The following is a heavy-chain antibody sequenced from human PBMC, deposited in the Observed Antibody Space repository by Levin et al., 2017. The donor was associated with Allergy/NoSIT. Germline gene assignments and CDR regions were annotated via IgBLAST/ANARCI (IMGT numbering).Heavy chain of an antibody. Sequence: SVKVSCKASGGTFSSYAISWVRQAPGQGLEWMGGIIPIFGTANYAQKFQGRVTITADESTSTAYMELSSLRSEDTAVYYCARGYSGYDRGNFDYWGQGTLVTVSS. CDR2: IIPIFGTA. D-gene: IGHD5-12*01. CDR1: GGTFSSYA. J-gene: IGHJ4*02. V-gene: IGHV1-69*13. CDR3: ARGYSGYDRGNFDY.